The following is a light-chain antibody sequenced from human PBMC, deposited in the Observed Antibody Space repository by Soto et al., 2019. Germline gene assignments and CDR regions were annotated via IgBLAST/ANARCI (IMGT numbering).Light chain of an antibody. CDR3: QQRANWPYT. CDR1: RTVFNF. CDR2: DAS. V-gene: IGKV3-11*01. Sequence: EIALTQSPATLSLSPGERATLSCRANRTVFNFLILYQQKPGQAPRLLISDASNRATDIPATFSGTVSGTDFRLTISSLEPEDFALYFGQQRANWPYTFGPGTKLVIK. J-gene: IGKJ2*01.